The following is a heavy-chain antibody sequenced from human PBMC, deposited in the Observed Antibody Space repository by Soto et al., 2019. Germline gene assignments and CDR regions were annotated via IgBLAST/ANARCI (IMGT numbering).Heavy chain of an antibody. D-gene: IGHD1-26*01. V-gene: IGHV4-34*01. CDR1: GGPFSGYY. CDR2: VNHGGTS. Sequence: SETLSLTCAVHGGPFSGYYWDWIRQPPGKGLEWIGEVNHGGTSNYNPSLKSRAIISVDTSKNQFSLKLSSVTAADTAVYYCARGWWEREGYLMDVWGQGTTVT. J-gene: IGHJ6*02. CDR3: ARGWWEREGYLMDV.